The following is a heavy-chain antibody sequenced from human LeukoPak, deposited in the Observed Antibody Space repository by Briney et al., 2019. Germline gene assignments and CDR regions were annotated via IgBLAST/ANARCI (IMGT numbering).Heavy chain of an antibody. D-gene: IGHD1-26*01. V-gene: IGHV4-38-2*02. CDR2: IYHSGST. CDR1: GYSISSGYY. Sequence: SETLSLTCTVSGYSISSGYYWGWIRQPPGKGLEWIGSIYHSGSTYYNPSLKSRVTISVDTSKNQVSLKLTSVTAAHAAVYFCARAYSDVSYNYWYFVLWGRGTLVTVSS. J-gene: IGHJ2*01. CDR3: ARAYSDVSYNYWYFVL.